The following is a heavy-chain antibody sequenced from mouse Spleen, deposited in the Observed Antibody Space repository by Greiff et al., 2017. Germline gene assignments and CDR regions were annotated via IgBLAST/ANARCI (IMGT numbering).Heavy chain of an antibody. CDR1: GFSLTSYG. J-gene: IGHJ3*01. Sequence: VQLQQSGPGLVQPSQSLSITCTVSGFSLTSYGVHWVRQSPGKGLEWLGVIWSGGSTDYNAAFISRLSVSKDNSKSQVFFKMNSLQADDTAIYYCARNGVYGNYGPFAYWGQGTLVTVSA. V-gene: IGHV2-2*01. CDR3: ARNGVYGNYGPFAY. D-gene: IGHD2-1*01. CDR2: IWSGGST.